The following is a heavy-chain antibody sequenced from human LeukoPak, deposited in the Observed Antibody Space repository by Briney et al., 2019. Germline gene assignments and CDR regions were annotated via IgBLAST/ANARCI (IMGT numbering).Heavy chain of an antibody. CDR1: GGSISSSSYY. V-gene: IGHV4-39*01. CDR2: IYYSGST. D-gene: IGHD3-10*01. CDR3: ARGLNPYYFGSGSYYFDY. J-gene: IGHJ4*02. Sequence: SETLSLICTVSGGSISSSSYYWGWIRQPPGKGLEWIGSIYYSGSTYYNPSLKSRVTISVDTSKNQFSLKLSSVTAADTAVYYCARGLNPYYFGSGSYYFDYWGQGTLVTVSS.